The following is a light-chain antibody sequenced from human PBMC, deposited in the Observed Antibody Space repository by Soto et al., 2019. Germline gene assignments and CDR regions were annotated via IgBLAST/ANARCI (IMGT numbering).Light chain of an antibody. Sequence: EIVLTQSPCTLSLSPGERATLSCRASQSADGRFLAWYQHKPGQAPRLLIYGVSSRATGIPDRFSGSGSGTDFTRPITRLEPEDSAVYYCQRPGTFGPGTRLEIK. CDR1: QSADGRF. CDR3: QRPGT. J-gene: IGKJ3*01. CDR2: GVS. V-gene: IGKV3-20*01.